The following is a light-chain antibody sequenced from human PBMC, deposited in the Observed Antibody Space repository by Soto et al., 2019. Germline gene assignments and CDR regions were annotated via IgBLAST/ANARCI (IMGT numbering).Light chain of an antibody. CDR1: QGISNY. J-gene: IGKJ1*01. Sequence: DIYMTQSPSSLSASVGHRVTITCRASQGISNYLAWYQQKPGKVPKLLIYAASTLQSGVPSRFSGSGSGTDFTLTISSLQPEDVAIYYCQKYNSALKTFGQGTKVDIK. CDR3: QKYNSALKT. V-gene: IGKV1-27*01. CDR2: AAS.